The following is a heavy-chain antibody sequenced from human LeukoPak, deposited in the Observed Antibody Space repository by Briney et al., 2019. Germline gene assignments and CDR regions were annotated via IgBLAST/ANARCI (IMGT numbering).Heavy chain of an antibody. J-gene: IGHJ4*02. D-gene: IGHD3-9*01. Sequence: PSQTLSLTCTVSGGSISSGGYYWSWIRQHPGKGLERIGYIYYSGSTYYNPSLKSRVTISVDTSKNQFSLKLSSVTAADTAVYYCARVADILTGHDYWGQGTLVTVSS. CDR1: GGSISSGGYY. CDR2: IYYSGST. V-gene: IGHV4-31*03. CDR3: ARVADILTGHDY.